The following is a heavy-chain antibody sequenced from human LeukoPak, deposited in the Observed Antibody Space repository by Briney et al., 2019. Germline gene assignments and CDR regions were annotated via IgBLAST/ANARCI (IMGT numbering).Heavy chain of an antibody. CDR3: ARVGARAFDI. D-gene: IGHD4/OR15-4a*01. V-gene: IGHV4-30-4*01. Sequence: PSETLSPTCTVSGGSISSGDYYWSWIRQPPGTGLEWIGYIYYSGSTYYNPSLKSRVTISVDTSKNQFSLKLSSVTAADTAVYYCARVGARAFDIWGQGTMVTVSS. CDR1: GGSISSGDYY. CDR2: IYYSGST. J-gene: IGHJ3*02.